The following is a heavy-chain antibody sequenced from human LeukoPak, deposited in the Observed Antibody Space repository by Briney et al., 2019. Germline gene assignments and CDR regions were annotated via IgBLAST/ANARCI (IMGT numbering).Heavy chain of an antibody. CDR2: INGDGRNI. Sequence: GGSLRLSCVASGFTFSSYWMHWVRQDPRKGLVWVSRINGDGRNINYADSVKGRFTISRDNAKNSLYLQMNSLRAEDTAVYYCARDGAYSGYGHDNWFDPWGQGTLVTVSS. V-gene: IGHV3-74*01. CDR3: ARDGAYSGYGHDNWFDP. J-gene: IGHJ5*02. CDR1: GFTFSSYW. D-gene: IGHD5-12*01.